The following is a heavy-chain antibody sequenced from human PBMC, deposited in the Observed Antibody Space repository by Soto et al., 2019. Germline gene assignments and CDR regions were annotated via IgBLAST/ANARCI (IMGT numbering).Heavy chain of an antibody. Sequence: QVQLVESGAGVVQPGRSLRLSCAASGFTFSGYAMHWVRQAPGKGLEWVAVISYDGSNKYYADSVKGGFTISRDNSNNTLNVEMNSLRVEDTAVYYCARGTGKSRTVSFDYWGQGTLITVSS. CDR2: ISYDGSNK. CDR3: ARGTGKSRTVSFDY. CDR1: GFTFSGYA. J-gene: IGHJ4*02. V-gene: IGHV3-30-3*01. D-gene: IGHD3-10*01.